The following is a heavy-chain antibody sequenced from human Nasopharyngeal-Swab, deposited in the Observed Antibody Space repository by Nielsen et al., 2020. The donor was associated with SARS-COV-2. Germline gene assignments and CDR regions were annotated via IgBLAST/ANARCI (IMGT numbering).Heavy chain of an antibody. V-gene: IGHV4-38-2*02. CDR2: IYHSGST. J-gene: IGHJ4*02. CDR1: GYSISSGYY. D-gene: IGHD6-6*01. Sequence: SETLSLTCTVSGYSISSGYYWGWIRQPPGKGLEWIGSIYHSGSTYYNSSLKSRVTISVDTSKNQFSLKLSSVTAADTAVYYCARGHSSSSQYFDYWGQGTLVTVSS. CDR3: ARGHSSSSQYFDY.